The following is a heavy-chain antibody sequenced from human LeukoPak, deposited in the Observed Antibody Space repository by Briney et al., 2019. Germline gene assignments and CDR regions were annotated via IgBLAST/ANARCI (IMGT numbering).Heavy chain of an antibody. V-gene: IGHV3-74*03. CDR3: ATGGSSGWYHFEY. J-gene: IGHJ4*02. D-gene: IGHD6-19*01. Sequence: GGSLRLSCAASGFTFTSYLMHWGGQAPGKGLVWVSLINSDGSTTKYADSVRVRFTISRDNDKNTLYLEMNSLSGEDTDVYYCATGGSSGWYHFEYWGQGTLVTVSS. CDR1: GFTFTSYL. CDR2: INSDGSTT.